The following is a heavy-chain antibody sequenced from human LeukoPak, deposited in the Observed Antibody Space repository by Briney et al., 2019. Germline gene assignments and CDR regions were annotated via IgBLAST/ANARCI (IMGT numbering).Heavy chain of an antibody. J-gene: IGHJ4*02. CDR3: AKDIYYGSGSYPGN. Sequence: ASVKFSCKASGYTFSSYGITWVRQAPGQGLEWMGWISAYNGNFNYAQKFQARVTMTTDTSTSTAYLELRSLRFDDTAVYYCAKDIYYGSGSYPGNWGQGTLVTVSS. CDR1: GYTFSSYG. V-gene: IGHV1-18*01. D-gene: IGHD3-10*01. CDR2: ISAYNGNF.